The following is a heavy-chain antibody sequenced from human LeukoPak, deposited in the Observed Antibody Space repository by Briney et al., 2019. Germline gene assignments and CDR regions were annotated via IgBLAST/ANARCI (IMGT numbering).Heavy chain of an antibody. CDR3: ARDARLYRIVGATMVGWFDP. D-gene: IGHD1-26*01. Sequence: GGSPRLSCEASGFTFSIFPMHWVRQAPGKGLEWVAVIWYDGSNKYYADSVKGRFTISRDNSKNTLYLQMNSLRAEDTAVYYCARDARLYRIVGATMVGWFDPWGQGTLVTVSS. CDR2: IWYDGSNK. J-gene: IGHJ5*02. CDR1: GFTFSIFP. V-gene: IGHV3-33*08.